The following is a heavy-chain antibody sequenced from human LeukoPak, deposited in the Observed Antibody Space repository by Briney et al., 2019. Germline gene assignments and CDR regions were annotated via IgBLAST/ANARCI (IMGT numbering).Heavy chain of an antibody. CDR3: ARLSNDCFDY. J-gene: IGHJ4*02. CDR2: IYYSGSVST. V-gene: IGHV4-59*11. Sequence: SETLSLTCTVSGGSISGHYWSWVRQPPGRGLEWIGYIYYSGSVSTNYNPSLKSRVTISIDTSKNQFSLKLSSVTAADTAVYYCARLSNDCFDYWGQGTLVTVSS. CDR1: GGSISGHY.